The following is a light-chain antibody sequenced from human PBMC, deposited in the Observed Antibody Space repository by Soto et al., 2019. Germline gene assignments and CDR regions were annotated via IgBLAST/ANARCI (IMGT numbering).Light chain of an antibody. J-gene: IGKJ3*01. CDR2: AAS. CDR1: QGISNY. Sequence: DIQMTQSPSSLSASVGDRVTITCRASQGISNYLAWYQQKPGKVPKLLIHAASTFQSGVPSRFSGSQSGTHFTLTIGSLQPEDVATYYCQKYNSVPFTFGPGTKVDIK. CDR3: QKYNSVPFT. V-gene: IGKV1-27*01.